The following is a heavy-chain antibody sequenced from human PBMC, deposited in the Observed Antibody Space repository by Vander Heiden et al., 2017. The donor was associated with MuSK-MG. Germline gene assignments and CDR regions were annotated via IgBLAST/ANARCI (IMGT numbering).Heavy chain of an antibody. Sequence: QVQLQQWGAGLLKPSETLSLTCPVYGGSFSGYYWSWIRQPPGKGLEWIGEINHSGSTNYNPSLKSRVTISVDTSKNQFSLKLSSVTAADTAVYYCARGRANDYGGNRYFDYWGQGPLVTVSS. CDR1: GGSFSGYY. D-gene: IGHD4-17*01. V-gene: IGHV4-34*01. CDR3: ARGRANDYGGNRYFDY. J-gene: IGHJ4*02. CDR2: INHSGST.